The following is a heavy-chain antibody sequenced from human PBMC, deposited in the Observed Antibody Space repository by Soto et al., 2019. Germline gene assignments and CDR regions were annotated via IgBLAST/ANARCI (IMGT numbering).Heavy chain of an antibody. J-gene: IGHJ4*02. Sequence: QVQLQQWGAGLLKPSETLSLTCAVYGGSFSGYYWSWIRQPPGKGLEWIGEINHSGSTNYNPSLKGRVTISVDTSKHQFSLKLSSVTAADTAVYYCARRRYYYGSGTWGQGTLVTVSS. CDR1: GGSFSGYY. CDR3: ARRRYYYGSGT. V-gene: IGHV4-34*01. D-gene: IGHD3-10*01. CDR2: INHSGST.